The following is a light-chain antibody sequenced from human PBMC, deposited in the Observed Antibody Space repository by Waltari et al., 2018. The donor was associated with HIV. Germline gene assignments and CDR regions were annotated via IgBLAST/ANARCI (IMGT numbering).Light chain of an antibody. J-gene: IGLJ2*01. V-gene: IGLV2-14*03. CDR3: SSYTRSSALDVV. Sequence: SDVCGYDYVSWYQQHPGKAPKLMIFDVSNRPSGVSNRFSGSKSCNTASLTISGLQAEDEADYYCSSYTRSSALDVVFGGGTKLTVL. CDR1: SDVCGYDY. CDR2: DVS.